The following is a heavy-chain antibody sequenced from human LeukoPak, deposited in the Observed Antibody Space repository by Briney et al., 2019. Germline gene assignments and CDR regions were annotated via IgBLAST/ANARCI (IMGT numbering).Heavy chain of an antibody. V-gene: IGHV4-38-2*02. Sequence: SETLSLTCTVSTYSISSGFSWGWIRPSPGKGLEWVVSLYHSGTTYYNPSLKSRVTLLVDMSKNQFSLKLNSVTAADTAVYYCARLTGDRPDIWGQGTEVTVSS. CDR3: ARLTGDRPDI. D-gene: IGHD7-27*01. CDR2: LYHSGTT. CDR1: TYSISSGFS. J-gene: IGHJ3*02.